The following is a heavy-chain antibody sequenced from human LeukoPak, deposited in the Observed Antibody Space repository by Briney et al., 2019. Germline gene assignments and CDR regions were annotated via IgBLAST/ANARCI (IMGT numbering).Heavy chain of an antibody. D-gene: IGHD3-22*01. J-gene: IGHJ6*03. Sequence: SVKFSCKASGGTFSSYAISWVRQAPGQGLELMGGIIPIFGTANYAQKVQGRVTITAGESTSTACMELSSLRYEDTDVYYCARGDIYDSSGYSHVLVYYYYYYMDVWGKGTTVTVSS. CDR1: GGTFSSYA. CDR3: ARGDIYDSSGYSHVLVYYYYYYMDV. CDR2: IIPIFGTA. V-gene: IGHV1-69*13.